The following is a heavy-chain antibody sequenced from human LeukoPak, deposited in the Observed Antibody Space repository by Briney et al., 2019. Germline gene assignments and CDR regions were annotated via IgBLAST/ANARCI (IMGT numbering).Heavy chain of an antibody. CDR1: GGSISSYY. J-gene: IGHJ4*02. D-gene: IGHD3-22*01. CDR3: AGTYYYDSSGYYHYSL. V-gene: IGHV4-59*01. CDR2: IYYSGTT. Sequence: PSETLSLTCTVSGGSISSYYWSWIRQPPGKGLEWIGYIYYSGTTNYNPSLKSRVTISVDTSKNQFSLKLSSVTAADTAVYYCAGTYYYDSSGYYHYSLWGQGTLVTVSS.